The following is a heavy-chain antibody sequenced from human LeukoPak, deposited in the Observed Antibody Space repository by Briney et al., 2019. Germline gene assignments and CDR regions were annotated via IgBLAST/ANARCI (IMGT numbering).Heavy chain of an antibody. D-gene: IGHD2-2*01. CDR3: ARGWCSSTSCYEDY. CDR2: IYYSGST. J-gene: IGHJ4*02. V-gene: IGHV4-31*03. Sequence: PSETLSLTCTVSGGSISSGGYYWSWIRQHPGKGLEWIGYIYYSGSTYYNPSLKSRVTISVDTSKNQFSLKLSSVTAADTAVYYRARGWCSSTSCYEDYWGQGTLVTVSS. CDR1: GGSISSGGYY.